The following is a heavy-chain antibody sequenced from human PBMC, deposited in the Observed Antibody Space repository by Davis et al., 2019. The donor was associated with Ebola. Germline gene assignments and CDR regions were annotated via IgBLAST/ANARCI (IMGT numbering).Heavy chain of an antibody. Sequence: GGSLRLSCAASGFTFSNAWMNWVRQAPGKGLEWVGRIKSKTDGGTTDYAAPVKGRFTISRDDSKNTLYLQMNSLITEDTAVYYCTTEEKYYDFWSGYYHYYYYGMDVWGQGTTVTVSS. V-gene: IGHV3-15*07. CDR2: IKSKTDGGTT. CDR1: GFTFSNAW. D-gene: IGHD3-3*01. J-gene: IGHJ6*02. CDR3: TTEEKYYDFWSGYYHYYYYGMDV.